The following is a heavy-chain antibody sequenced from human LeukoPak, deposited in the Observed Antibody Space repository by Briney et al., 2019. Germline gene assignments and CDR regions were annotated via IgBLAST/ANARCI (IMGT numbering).Heavy chain of an antibody. J-gene: IGHJ4*02. Sequence: SVTLSHTCTVWVAFFCRYYGICIRQPAGKGLECIGRFYISWSTNYNPSLKSRVTMSVDTSKNQFSLRLNSVTAAETAVYYCARDFLLQSEGLLDCWGQGTLVTVSS. CDR1: VAFFCRYY. CDR3: ARDFLLQSEGLLDC. V-gene: IGHV4-4*07. CDR2: FYISWST. D-gene: IGHD3-3*01.